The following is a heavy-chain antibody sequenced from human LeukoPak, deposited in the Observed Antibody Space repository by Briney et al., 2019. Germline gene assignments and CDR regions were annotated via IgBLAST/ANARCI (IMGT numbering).Heavy chain of an antibody. CDR2: INPNRGGT. CDR1: GYTFTGYY. D-gene: IGHD5/OR15-5a*01. CDR3: ARGHVYDYYYYYMDV. V-gene: IGHV1-2*02. J-gene: IGHJ6*03. Sequence: ASVKVSCKASGYTFTGYYMHWVRQAPGQGLEWMGWINPNRGGTNYAQKFQGRVTMTRDTSISTAYMELSRLRSDDTAGYYWARGHVYDYYYYYMDVWGKGTTVTVSS.